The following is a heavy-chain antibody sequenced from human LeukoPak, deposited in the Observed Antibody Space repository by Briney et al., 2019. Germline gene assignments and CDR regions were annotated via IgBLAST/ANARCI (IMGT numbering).Heavy chain of an antibody. V-gene: IGHV4-34*01. Sequence: PSETLSLTCAVYGGSFSGYYWSWIRQPPGKGLEWIGEINHSGSTNYNPSLKSRVTMSVDTSKDQFSLKLSSVTAADTAIYYCVRGFFIEAFDQYDYVWVSSRYTGTQGPPNYYYAMDVWGKGTTVTVSS. CDR3: VRGFFIEAFDQYDYVWVSSRYTGTQGPPNYYYAMDV. D-gene: IGHD3-16*02. CDR2: INHSGST. CDR1: GGSFSGYY. J-gene: IGHJ6*04.